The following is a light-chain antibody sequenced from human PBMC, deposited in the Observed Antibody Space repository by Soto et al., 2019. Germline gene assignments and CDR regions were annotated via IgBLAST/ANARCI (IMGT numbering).Light chain of an antibody. Sequence: EIVLTQSPGTLSLSPGERITLSCRASQSVSSSSLAWYQQKPGQAPRLLIYAASSRATGIPDRFSGSGSGTDFILTSSRLEPEDFAVYYWQQYGSLPVTFGQGTRVEIK. J-gene: IGKJ1*01. V-gene: IGKV3-20*01. CDR2: AAS. CDR3: QQYGSLPVT. CDR1: QSVSSSS.